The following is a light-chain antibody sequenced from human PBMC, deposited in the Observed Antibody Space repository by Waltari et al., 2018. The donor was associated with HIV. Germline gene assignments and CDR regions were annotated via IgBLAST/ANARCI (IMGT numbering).Light chain of an antibody. J-gene: IGLJ2*01. CDR3: NSRDSSGNRLVV. V-gene: IGLV3-19*01. CDR1: SLRNYF. CDR2: GEN. Sequence: SSEVTQAPTVSVAWGKTVRRTFHGDSLRNYFPSWYQHKPGQAPVLVIDGENNRPSGIPDRFSGSTSGNTASLIITGAQAEDEAEYYCNSRDSSGNRLVVFGGGTKLTVL.